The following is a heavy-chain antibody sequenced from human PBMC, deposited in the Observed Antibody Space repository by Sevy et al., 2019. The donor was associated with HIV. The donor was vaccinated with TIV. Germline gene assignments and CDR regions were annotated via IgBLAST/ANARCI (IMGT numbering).Heavy chain of an antibody. CDR3: AKDMRYCSGGSCYNYGMDV. D-gene: IGHD2-15*01. CDR1: GFTFDDYA. CDR2: ISWNSGSI. V-gene: IGHV3-9*01. J-gene: IGHJ6*02. Sequence: SLKISCAASGFTFDDYAMHWVRQAPGKGLEWVSGISWNSGSIGYAESVKGRFTISRDNAKNSLYLQMNSLRAEDTALYYCAKDMRYCSGGSCYNYGMDVWGQGTTVTVSS.